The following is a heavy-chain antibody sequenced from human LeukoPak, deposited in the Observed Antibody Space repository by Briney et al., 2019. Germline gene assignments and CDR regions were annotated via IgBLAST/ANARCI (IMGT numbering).Heavy chain of an antibody. CDR1: GGSISSYY. Sequence: PETLSLTCTVPGGSISSYYWSWIRQPPGKGLEWIGYIYYSGSTNYNPSLKSRVTIPVDTSKNQFSLKLSSVTAADTAVYYCARVRVSSGWYIDYWGQGTLVTVSS. CDR2: IYYSGST. J-gene: IGHJ4*02. V-gene: IGHV4-59*01. CDR3: ARVRVSSGWYIDY. D-gene: IGHD6-19*01.